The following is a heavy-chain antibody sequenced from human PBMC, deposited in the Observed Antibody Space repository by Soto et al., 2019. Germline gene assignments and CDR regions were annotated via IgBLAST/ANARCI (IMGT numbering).Heavy chain of an antibody. V-gene: IGHV1-18*01. J-gene: IGHJ4*02. D-gene: IGHD6-19*01. CDR1: GYTFTSYV. CDR3: ARDPLLAVAGDFDY. CDR2: ISAYNGNT. Sequence: ASVKVSCKASGYTFTSYVISWVRQAPGQGLEWMGWISAYNGNTNYAQKLQGRVTMTTDTSTSTAYMELRSLRSDDTAVYYCARDPLLAVAGDFDYWGQGTLVTVSS.